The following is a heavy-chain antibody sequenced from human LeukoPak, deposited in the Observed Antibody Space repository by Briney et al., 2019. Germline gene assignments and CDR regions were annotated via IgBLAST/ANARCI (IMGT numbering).Heavy chain of an antibody. CDR1: GFSFSSYW. CDR2: ISYDGSNK. CDR3: AKHHCSSISCHGRSSGDFDY. V-gene: IGHV3-30*18. Sequence: PGGSLRLSCVASGFSFSSYWMNWVRQAPGKGLEWVAVISYDGSNKYYADSLKGRFTISRDNSKNTLYLQMNSLRAEDTAVYYCAKHHCSSISCHGRSSGDFDYWGQGTLVTVSS. J-gene: IGHJ4*02. D-gene: IGHD2-2*01.